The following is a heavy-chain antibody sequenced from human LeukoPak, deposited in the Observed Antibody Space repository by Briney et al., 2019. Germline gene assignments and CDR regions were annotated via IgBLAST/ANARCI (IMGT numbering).Heavy chain of an antibody. Sequence: GGSLRLSCAASGFTFSSYSMNWVRQAPGKGLEWVSSISGSSGYIYYADSVKGRFTISRDNAKNSLYVQMNSLRAEDTAVYYCARVSVICGGDCFDYWGQGTLVTVSS. CDR1: GFTFSSYS. D-gene: IGHD2-21*01. V-gene: IGHV3-21*01. CDR3: ARVSVICGGDCFDY. CDR2: ISGSSGYI. J-gene: IGHJ4*02.